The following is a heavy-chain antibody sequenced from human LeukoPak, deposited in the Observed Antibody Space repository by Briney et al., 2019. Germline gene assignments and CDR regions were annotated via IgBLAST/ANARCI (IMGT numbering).Heavy chain of an antibody. V-gene: IGHV1-18*01. J-gene: IGHJ4*02. CDR3: ARDLGYYGSGSYYY. CDR1: GYTFTSYG. CDR2: ISAYNGNT. D-gene: IGHD3-10*01. Sequence: VASVKVSCKASGYTFTSYGISWVRQAPGQGVEWMGWISAYNGNTNYAQKLQGRVTMTTDTSTSTAYMELRSLRSDDTAVYYCARDLGYYGSGSYYYWGQGTLVTVSS.